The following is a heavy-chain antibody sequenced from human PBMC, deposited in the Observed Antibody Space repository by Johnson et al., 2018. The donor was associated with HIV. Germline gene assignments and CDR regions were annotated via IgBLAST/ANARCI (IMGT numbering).Heavy chain of an antibody. D-gene: IGHD3-22*01. Sequence: VQLVESGGGLVQPGGSLRLSCAASGFSFNWSWMTWVHQAPGKGLEWVANIKQDGSEKYYVDSVRGRFTISRDNAKNSLYLQMNSLRAEDTAVYYCARCILTGYYDSSGYYYANMADAFDIWGQGTMVSVSS. CDR2: IKQDGSEK. CDR1: GFSFNWSW. J-gene: IGHJ3*02. CDR3: ARCILTGYYDSSGYYYANMADAFDI. V-gene: IGHV3-7*01.